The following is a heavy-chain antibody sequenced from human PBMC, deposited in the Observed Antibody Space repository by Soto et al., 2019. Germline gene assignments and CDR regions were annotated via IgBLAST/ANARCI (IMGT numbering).Heavy chain of an antibody. Sequence: EVQLVESGGGLVQPGGSLRLSCAASGFTFSSYIMNWVRQAPGKGLEWVSYISRGSRTIYYADSVKGRFTISRDNAKNSLYLQMNSLRDEDTSVYYCARESYYYDSSTFDIWGQGTMVTVSS. J-gene: IGHJ3*02. D-gene: IGHD3-22*01. CDR3: ARESYYYDSSTFDI. CDR1: GFTFSSYI. CDR2: ISRGSRTI. V-gene: IGHV3-48*02.